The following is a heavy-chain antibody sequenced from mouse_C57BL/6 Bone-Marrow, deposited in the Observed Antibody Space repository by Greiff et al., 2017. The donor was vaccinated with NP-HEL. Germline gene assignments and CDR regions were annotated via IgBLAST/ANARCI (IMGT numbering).Heavy chain of an antibody. V-gene: IGHV1-55*01. CDR2: IYPGSGST. CDR3: AEAGPYYYAMDY. J-gene: IGHJ4*01. CDR1: GYTFTSYW. Sequence: QVQLQQSGAELVKPGASVKMSCKASGYTFTSYWITWVKQRPGQGLEWIGDIYPGSGSTNYNEKFKSKATLTVDTSSSTAYMQLSSLTSEDSAVYYCAEAGPYYYAMDYWGQGTSVTVSS.